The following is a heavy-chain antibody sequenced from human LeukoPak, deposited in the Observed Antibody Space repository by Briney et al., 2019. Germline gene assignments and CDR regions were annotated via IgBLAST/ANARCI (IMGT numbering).Heavy chain of an antibody. Sequence: GGSLRLSCAASGFSFSSYGMSWVRQAPGKGLEWVSAISGSGGSTYYADSVKGRFPISRDNAKNSLFLQMNSLRAEDTAVYYCARRGNGDYAPLNYYYYMDVWGKGTTVTVSS. J-gene: IGHJ6*03. CDR1: GFSFSSYG. CDR3: ARRGNGDYAPLNYYYYMDV. CDR2: ISGSGGST. D-gene: IGHD4-17*01. V-gene: IGHV3-23*01.